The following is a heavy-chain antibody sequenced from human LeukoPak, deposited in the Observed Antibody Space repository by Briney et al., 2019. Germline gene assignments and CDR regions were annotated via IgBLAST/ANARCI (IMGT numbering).Heavy chain of an antibody. CDR3: ARNYYGSGSYYQLDY. V-gene: IGHV1-2*02. Sequence: ASVKVSCKASGYTFTGYYMHWVRQAPGQGLEWMGWINPNSGGTNYAQKFQGRSTMTRDTAISTAYMELSRLRSDDTAVYYCARNYYGSGSYYQLDYWGQGTLVTVSS. CDR2: INPNSGGT. D-gene: IGHD3-10*01. CDR1: GYTFTGYY. J-gene: IGHJ4*02.